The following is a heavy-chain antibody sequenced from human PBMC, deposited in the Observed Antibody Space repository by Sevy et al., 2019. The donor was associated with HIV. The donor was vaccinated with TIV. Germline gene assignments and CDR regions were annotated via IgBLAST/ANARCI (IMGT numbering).Heavy chain of an antibody. Sequence: ASVKVSCKASGYTFPGYPLHWVRQAPGQGLEWMGWIKPNSGGTNYAQKFQGRVTMTRDMSINTVYMELSRLRSDDTAVFYCANSGYDGEEIFYFDYWGQGSMITVSS. CDR2: IKPNSGGT. J-gene: IGHJ4*02. CDR1: GYTFPGYP. CDR3: ANSGYDGEEIFYFDY. D-gene: IGHD5-12*01. V-gene: IGHV1-2*02.